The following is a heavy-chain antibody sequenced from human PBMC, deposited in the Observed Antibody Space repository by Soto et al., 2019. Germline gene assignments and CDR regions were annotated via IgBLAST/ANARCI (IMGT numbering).Heavy chain of an antibody. CDR2: TYASGNT. D-gene: IGHD2-15*01. CDR1: GFTVSSTC. V-gene: IGHV3-66*01. CDR3: AIVERAHCSGGSCYEYFDY. Sequence: EVQLVESGGGLVQPGGSLRLSCAASGFTVSSTCMSWVRQAPGKGLEWVSLTYASGNTKYADSVKGRLIISRDNSKNTLYLQMNSLRAEATAVYHCAIVERAHCSGGSCYEYFDYWGQGTLVTVSS. J-gene: IGHJ4*02.